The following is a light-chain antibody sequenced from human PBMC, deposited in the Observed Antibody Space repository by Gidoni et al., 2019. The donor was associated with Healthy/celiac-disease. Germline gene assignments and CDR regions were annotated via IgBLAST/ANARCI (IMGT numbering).Light chain of an antibody. J-gene: IGKJ4*01. CDR3: QQFNSYPPALT. V-gene: IGKV1-13*02. CDR2: DAS. Sequence: AIQLTQSPSSLSASVGDRVTITCRASQGINSDLAWYQQNPGKAPKLLIYDASSLESGVPSRFSGSGSGTDFTLTISSLQPEDFATYYCQQFNSYPPALTFXGXTKVEIK. CDR1: QGINSD.